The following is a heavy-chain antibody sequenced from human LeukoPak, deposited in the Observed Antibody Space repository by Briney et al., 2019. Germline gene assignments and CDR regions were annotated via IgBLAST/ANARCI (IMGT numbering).Heavy chain of an antibody. J-gene: IGHJ4*02. V-gene: IGHV3-74*01. CDR1: GFTFSSYW. D-gene: IGHD3-22*01. Sequence: GGSLRLSCAVSGFTFSSYWMHWVRQAPGKGLVWVSRINSDGSTTSYADSVKGRFTISRDNAKNTLYLQMDSLRAEDTAVYYCARGRYYYDTSGYYPDYWGQGTLSPSPQ. CDR3: ARGRYYYDTSGYYPDY. CDR2: INSDGSTT.